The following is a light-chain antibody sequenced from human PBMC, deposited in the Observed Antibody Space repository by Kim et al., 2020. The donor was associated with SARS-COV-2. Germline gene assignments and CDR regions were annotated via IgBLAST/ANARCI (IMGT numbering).Light chain of an antibody. Sequence: SSELTQDPAVSVALGQTVRITCQGDSLRTYYANWYQQKPGQAPVLVIYAKNNRPSGIPDRFSGSSSGDTASLTITGAQAEDEADYYCNSRDSTGNHPVFGGGTQLTVL. CDR1: SLRTYY. J-gene: IGLJ3*02. CDR2: AKN. V-gene: IGLV3-19*01. CDR3: NSRDSTGNHPV.